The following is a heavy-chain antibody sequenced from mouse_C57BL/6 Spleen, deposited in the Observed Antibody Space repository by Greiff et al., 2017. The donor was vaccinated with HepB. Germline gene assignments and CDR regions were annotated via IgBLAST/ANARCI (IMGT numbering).Heavy chain of an antibody. CDR2: ICPGSGST. Sequence: VQLQQPGAELVKPGASVKMSCTASGFTFNSYWITWVKQRPGQGLEWIGDICPGSGSTNYNEKFKSKATLTEDTSSSTAYMQLSSLTSEDSAVYYCARKNYGYDVWFAYWGQGTLVTVSA. CDR1: GFTFNSYW. J-gene: IGHJ3*01. V-gene: IGHV1-55*01. CDR3: ARKNYGYDVWFAY. D-gene: IGHD2-2*01.